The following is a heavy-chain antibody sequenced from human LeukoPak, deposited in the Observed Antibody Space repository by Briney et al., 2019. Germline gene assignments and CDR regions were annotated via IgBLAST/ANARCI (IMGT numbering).Heavy chain of an antibody. D-gene: IGHD6-19*01. CDR3: AKGIYSSGWSYFDY. J-gene: IGHJ4*01. Sequence: GGSLRLSCAASGFTFSSYEMNWVRQAPGKGLEWVSAISGSGGSTYYADSVKGRFTISRDNSKNTLYLQMNSLRAEDTAVYYCAKGIYSSGWSYFDYWGHGTLVTVSS. V-gene: IGHV3-23*01. CDR1: GFTFSSYE. CDR2: ISGSGGST.